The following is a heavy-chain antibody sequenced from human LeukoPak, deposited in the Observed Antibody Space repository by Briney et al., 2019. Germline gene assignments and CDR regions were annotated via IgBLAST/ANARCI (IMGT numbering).Heavy chain of an antibody. CDR1: GYTFTSYY. D-gene: IGHD3-16*01. Sequence: ASVKVSCKASGYTFTSYYMHWVRQAPGQGLEWMGIINPSGGSTSYAQKFQGRVTMTRDTSTSTVYMELSSLRAEDTAVYYCARDEGGYDYVWGSYCFDYWGQGTLVTVSS. J-gene: IGHJ4*02. CDR2: INPSGGST. V-gene: IGHV1-46*01. CDR3: ARDEGGYDYVWGSYCFDY.